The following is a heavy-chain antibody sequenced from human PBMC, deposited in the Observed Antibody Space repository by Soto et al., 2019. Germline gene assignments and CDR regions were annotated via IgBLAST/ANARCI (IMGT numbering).Heavy chain of an antibody. CDR3: GRDLTSNANCIDP. D-gene: IGHD2-2*01. CDR2: IYYTGKT. CDR1: GDYIHVGGYY. V-gene: IGHV4-30-4*01. J-gene: IGHJ5*02. Sequence: TSETLSLTCSVSGDYIHVGGYYWTWIRQRPGKGLEWMGYIYYTGKTYYNPSLEGRLTMSVDRSKNQFSLRLTSVTAADTAVYFCGRDLTSNANCIDPWGQGTLVTVSS.